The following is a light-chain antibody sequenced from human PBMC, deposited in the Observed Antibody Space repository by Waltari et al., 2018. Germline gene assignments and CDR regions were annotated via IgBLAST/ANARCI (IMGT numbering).Light chain of an antibody. V-gene: IGKV1-39*01. Sequence: DIQMTQSPSSLSASVGASVTITCRASQSISSYLNWYQQKPGKAPKVLIYVASSLQSGVPSRFSGSGSGTDFTLTISSLQPEDFATYFCQQSYSTPLTFGGGTKVEIK. CDR2: VAS. CDR3: QQSYSTPLT. J-gene: IGKJ4*01. CDR1: QSISSY.